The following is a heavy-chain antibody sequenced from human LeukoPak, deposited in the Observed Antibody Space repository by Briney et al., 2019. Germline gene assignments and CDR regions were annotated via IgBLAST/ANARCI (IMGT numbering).Heavy chain of an antibody. J-gene: IGHJ4*02. CDR1: GYTFVNYY. CDR3: ARDPNYADLDY. D-gene: IGHD1-7*01. V-gene: IGHV1-46*01. CDR2: INPSGGST. Sequence: ASVKVSCTASGYTFVNYYIHWVRQAPGQGLGWMGIINPSGGSTSYAQKFQGRVTVTRDTSTSTVYMELSSLRSEDTAVYYCARDPNYADLDYWGQGTLVTVSS.